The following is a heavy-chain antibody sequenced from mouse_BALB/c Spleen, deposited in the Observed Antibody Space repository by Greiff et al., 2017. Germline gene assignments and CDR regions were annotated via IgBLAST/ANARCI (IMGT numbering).Heavy chain of an antibody. J-gene: IGHJ4*01. D-gene: IGHD2-4*01. CDR1: GFTFSSFG. CDR2: ISSGSSTI. Sequence: EVQLVESGGGLVQPGGSRKLSCAASGFTFSSFGMHWVRQAPEKGLEWVAYISSGSSTIYYADTVKGRFTISRDNPKNTLFLQMTSLRSEDTAMYYCARNYDYDGDDAMDYWGQGTSVTVSS. CDR3: ARNYDYDGDDAMDY. V-gene: IGHV5-17*02.